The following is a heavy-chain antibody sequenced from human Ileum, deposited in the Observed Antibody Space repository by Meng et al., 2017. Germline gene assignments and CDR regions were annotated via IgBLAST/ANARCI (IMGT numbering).Heavy chain of an antibody. CDR1: GGSISSSNW. D-gene: IGHD4-23*01. CDR2: IYHSGST. J-gene: IGHJ4*02. CDR3: ARYILRWGYYFDY. Sequence: QGHLPGSGPGLVNPSWTLSLTCAVSGGSISSSNWWSWVRQPPGKGLEWIGEIYHSGSTNYNPSLKSRVTISVDKSKNQFSLKLSSVTAADTAVYYCARYILRWGYYFDYWGQGTLVTVSS. V-gene: IGHV4-4*02.